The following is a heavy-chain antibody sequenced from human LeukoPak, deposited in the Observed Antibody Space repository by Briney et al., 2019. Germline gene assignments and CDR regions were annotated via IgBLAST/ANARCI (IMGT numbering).Heavy chain of an antibody. CDR2: IRSQTCAGTA. CDR1: GFAFGASA. Sequence: PGGSLRLSCRTSGFAFGASALAWVRQAPGKGLEWVGFIRSQTCAGTADYAASVKGRFTISRDDSKSIAYLQMNSLKTEDTAVYYCTRDYGAWGQGTLVTVSS. J-gene: IGHJ5*02. V-gene: IGHV3-49*04. D-gene: IGHD3-10*01. CDR3: TRDYGA.